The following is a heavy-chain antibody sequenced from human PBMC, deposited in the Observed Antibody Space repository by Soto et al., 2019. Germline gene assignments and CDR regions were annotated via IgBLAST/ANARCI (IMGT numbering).Heavy chain of an antibody. V-gene: IGHV1-18*01. CDR3: ARGNGSGSYGNRDYGRDV. CDR1: GYTFTSYG. D-gene: IGHD3-10*01. CDR2: ISAYNGNT. J-gene: IGHJ6*02. Sequence: QVQLVQSGAEVKKPGASVKVSCKASGYTFTSYGISWVRQAPGQGLEWMGWISAYNGNTNYAQKLQGRVTMTTDTAVRRAYRVLGSLRSDETAMYYCARGNGSGSYGNRDYGRDVWGQGTTVTVSS.